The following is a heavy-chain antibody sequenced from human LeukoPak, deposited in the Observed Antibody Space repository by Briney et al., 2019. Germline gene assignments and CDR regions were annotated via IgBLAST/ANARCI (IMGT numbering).Heavy chain of an antibody. J-gene: IGHJ3*01. CDR3: ARGLLRRLTITQGKTEGGRSQGLDV. Sequence: TGGSLRLSCRVSGFTLSSYWMTWVRQAPGKGLEWVTAINQDGDEKYYVDSVKGRFTISRDNTQKLFYLQMNSLREEDTALYYCARGLLRRLTITQGKTEGGRSQGLDVWGQGTMVTVSS. D-gene: IGHD1-26*01. CDR2: INQDGDEK. CDR1: GFTLSSYW. V-gene: IGHV3-7*01.